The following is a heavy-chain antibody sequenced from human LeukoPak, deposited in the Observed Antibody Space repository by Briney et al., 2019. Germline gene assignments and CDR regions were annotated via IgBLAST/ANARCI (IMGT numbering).Heavy chain of an antibody. CDR3: ARGYDCSSTSCYADFDY. CDR2: INPNSGGT. J-gene: IGHJ4*02. V-gene: IGHV1-2*04. CDR1: GYTFTGYY. Sequence: ASVKVSCKASGYTFTGYYMHWVRQAPGQGLEWMGWINPNSGGTNYAQKFQGWVTMTRVTSISTAYMELSRLRSDDTAVYYCARGYDCSSTSCYADFDYWGQGTLVTVSS. D-gene: IGHD2-2*01.